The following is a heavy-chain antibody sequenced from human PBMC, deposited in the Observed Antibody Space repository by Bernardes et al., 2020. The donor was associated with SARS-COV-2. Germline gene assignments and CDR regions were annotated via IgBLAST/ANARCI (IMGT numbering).Heavy chain of an antibody. J-gene: IGHJ6*02. V-gene: IGHV1-18*04. CDR3: ARDSRRNGMDV. CDR1: GYTFTNYG. Sequence: ASVKVSCKASGYTFTNYGISWVRQDPGQGLEWMGWISPYNGNTNYAQKLQGRVTMTTDTSTSTAYMELRSLRSDDTAVYYCARDSRRNGMDVWGQGTTVTVSS. CDR2: ISPYNGNT.